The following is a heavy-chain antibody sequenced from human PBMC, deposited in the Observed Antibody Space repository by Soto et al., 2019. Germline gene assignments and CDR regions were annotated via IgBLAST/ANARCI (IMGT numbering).Heavy chain of an antibody. CDR2: IRYTGTP. CDR3: ARAAVAYCGGDCYSPFDS. Sequence: QVQLQESGPGLVKPSQTLSLTCTVSGGSISSHTYYWSWIRQHPGKGLEWIGYIRYTGTPYYSPSLRSRVTISVDTSNNQFSLKLSSVTAADTAVYYCARAAVAYCGGDCYSPFDSWGQGTLVTVSS. CDR1: GGSISSHTYY. V-gene: IGHV4-31*03. D-gene: IGHD2-21*02. J-gene: IGHJ4*02.